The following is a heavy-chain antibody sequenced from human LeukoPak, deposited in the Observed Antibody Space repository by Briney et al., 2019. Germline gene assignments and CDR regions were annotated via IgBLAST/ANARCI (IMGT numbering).Heavy chain of an antibody. Sequence: SETLSLTCTVSGGSISSSSYYWGWIRQPPGKGLEWIGSIYYSGSTYYNPSLKSRVTISVDTSKNQFSLKLSSVTAADTAVYYCARDSYYYYYMDVWGKGTTVTVSS. CDR1: GGSISSSSYY. V-gene: IGHV4-39*07. CDR2: IYYSGST. J-gene: IGHJ6*03. CDR3: ARDSYYYYYMDV.